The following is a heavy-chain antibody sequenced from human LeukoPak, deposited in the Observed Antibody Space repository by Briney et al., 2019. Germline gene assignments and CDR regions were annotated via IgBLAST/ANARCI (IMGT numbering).Heavy chain of an antibody. CDR1: GFTVSSNY. V-gene: IGHV3-66*02. Sequence: GGSLRLSCAASGFTVSSNYMSWVRQAPGKGLEWVSVIYSGGSTYYADSVKGRFTISRDNSKNTLYLQMNSLRAEDTAVYYCARPNSSSWDYYYYGMDVWGKGTTVTVSS. J-gene: IGHJ6*04. CDR2: IYSGGST. D-gene: IGHD6-13*01. CDR3: ARPNSSSWDYYYYGMDV.